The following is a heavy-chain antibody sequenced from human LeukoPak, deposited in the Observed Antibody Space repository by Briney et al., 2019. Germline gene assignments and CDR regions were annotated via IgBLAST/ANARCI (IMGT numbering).Heavy chain of an antibody. D-gene: IGHD4-17*01. CDR1: GFTFSSYG. CDR2: IWYDGSNK. J-gene: IGHJ4*02. Sequence: GRSLRLSCAASGFTFSSYGMHWVRQAPGKGLEWVAVIWYDGSNKYYADSVKGRFTISRDNSKNTLYLQMNSLRAEDTAVYYCARAGGFLYGDEVGVDYWGQGTLVTVSS. CDR3: ARAGGFLYGDEVGVDY. V-gene: IGHV3-33*01.